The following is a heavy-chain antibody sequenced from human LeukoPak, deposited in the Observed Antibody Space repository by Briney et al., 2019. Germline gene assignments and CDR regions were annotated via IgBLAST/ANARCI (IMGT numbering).Heavy chain of an antibody. V-gene: IGHV3-23*01. D-gene: IGHD3-9*01. CDR1: GFTFSSCA. CDR3: AKESAYDILTGYSDY. Sequence: PGGFLRLSCAASGFTFSSCAMSWVRQAPGKGLEWVSGISGSGGSTYCADSVKGRFTISRDNSKNTMYLQMNSLRAEDTAAYYCAKESAYDILTGYSDYWGQGTLVTVSS. CDR2: ISGSGGST. J-gene: IGHJ4*02.